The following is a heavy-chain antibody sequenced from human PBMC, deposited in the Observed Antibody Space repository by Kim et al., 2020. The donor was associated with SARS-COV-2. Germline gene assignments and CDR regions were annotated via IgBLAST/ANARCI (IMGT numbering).Heavy chain of an antibody. V-gene: IGHV4-34*01. Sequence: SETLSLTCAVYGGSFSGYYWSWIRQPPGKGLEWIGEINHSGSTNYNPSLKSRVTISVDTSKNQFSLKLSSVTAADTAVYYCARGTRQWLVRGPDDYYM. D-gene: IGHD6-19*01. CDR2: INHSGST. CDR3: ARGTRQWLVRGPDDYYM. CDR1: GGSFSGYY. J-gene: IGHJ6*03.